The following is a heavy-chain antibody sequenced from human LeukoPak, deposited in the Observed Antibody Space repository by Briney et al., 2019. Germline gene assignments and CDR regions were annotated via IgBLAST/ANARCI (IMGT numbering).Heavy chain of an antibody. D-gene: IGHD4-11*01. J-gene: IGHJ4*02. CDR1: GFTFRNYA. CDR3: ARDLEDYNNYGEMAI. Sequence: GPLRLSWATSGFTFRNYAINWVRRAPGKGPGWGSAISRSGDNTYYADSVKGRFTISRDNAKNSLYLQMNSLRAEDTAVYYCARDLEDYNNYGEMAIWGQGTLVTVSS. V-gene: IGHV3-21*01. CDR2: ISRSGDNT.